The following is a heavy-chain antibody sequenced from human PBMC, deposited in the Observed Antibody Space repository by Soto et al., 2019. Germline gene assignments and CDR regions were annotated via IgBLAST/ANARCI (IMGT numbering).Heavy chain of an antibody. Sequence: LRLSCAASGFTFRDYYMTWIRQAPGEGLEWLSYISGIGSPTYYAASVKGRFTVSRGNAKNSLYLQLSSLRVEDTAVYYCARARPDIVVVVGEPTGYYGMDVWGQGTTVTVSS. V-gene: IGHV3-11*01. J-gene: IGHJ6*02. D-gene: IGHD2-15*01. CDR3: ARARPDIVVVVGEPTGYYGMDV. CDR1: GFTFRDYY. CDR2: ISGIGSPT.